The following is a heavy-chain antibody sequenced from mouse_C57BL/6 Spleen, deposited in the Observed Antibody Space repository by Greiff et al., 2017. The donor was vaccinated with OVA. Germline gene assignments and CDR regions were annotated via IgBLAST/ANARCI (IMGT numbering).Heavy chain of an antibody. CDR2: IRSKSNNYAT. V-gene: IGHV10-1*01. CDR3: VRVYSNYGPWFAY. CDR1: GFSFNTYA. J-gene: IGHJ3*01. Sequence: DVKLVESGGGLVQPKGSLKLSCAASGFSFNTYAMNWVRQAPGKGLEWVARIRSKSNNYATYYADSVKDRFTISRDDSESMLYLQMNNLKTEDTAMYYCVRVYSNYGPWFAYWGQGTLVTVSA. D-gene: IGHD2-5*01.